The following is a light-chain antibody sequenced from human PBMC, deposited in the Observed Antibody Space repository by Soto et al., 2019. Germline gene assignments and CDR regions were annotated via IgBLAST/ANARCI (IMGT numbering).Light chain of an antibody. J-gene: IGKJ4*01. CDR2: AAS. V-gene: IGKV1-9*01. CDR3: QQLNNYPLT. CDR1: QGIGSY. Sequence: DIQLTQSPSFLSASLGDRVTITCRASQGIGSYLAWYQQKPGKASRLLIYAASTLQSGVPSRFSGSGSDTEFTLTISSLQPEDFATYYCQQLNNYPLTFGGGTKVDTK.